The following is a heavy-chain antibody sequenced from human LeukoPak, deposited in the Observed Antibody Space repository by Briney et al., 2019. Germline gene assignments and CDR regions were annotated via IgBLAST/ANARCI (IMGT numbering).Heavy chain of an antibody. CDR1: GFTFSNYA. J-gene: IGHJ4*02. D-gene: IGHD6-25*01. CDR2: ITDSGGST. CDR3: ARSLAARWVIDY. Sequence: GGSLRLSRAASGFTFSNYAMNWVRQAPGKGLEWVSGITDSGGSTYYADSVKGRFTISRDNSENTLYLQMNTLRAEDTAIYFCARSLAARWVIDYWGQGTLVTVSS. V-gene: IGHV3-23*01.